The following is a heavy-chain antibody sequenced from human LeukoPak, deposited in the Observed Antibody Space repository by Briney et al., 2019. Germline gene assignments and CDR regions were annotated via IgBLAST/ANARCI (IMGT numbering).Heavy chain of an antibody. CDR2: INPNSGGT. Sequence: ASVKVSCKASGYTFTGYYMHWVRQAPGQGLEWMGWINPNSGGTNYAQKFQGRVTMTRDTSISTAYMELSRLRSDDTAVYYCAREGPIVAADYNNWFDPWGQGTLVTVSS. J-gene: IGHJ5*02. CDR3: AREGPIVAADYNNWFDP. D-gene: IGHD6-13*01. CDR1: GYTFTGYY. V-gene: IGHV1-2*02.